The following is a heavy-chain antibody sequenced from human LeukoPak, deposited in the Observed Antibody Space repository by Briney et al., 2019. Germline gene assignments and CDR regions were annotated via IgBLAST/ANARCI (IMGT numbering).Heavy chain of an antibody. Sequence: GASVKVSFKASGYIFTRYAIHWVRQAPGQRLEWMGWINAGNGNTKYSQKIQGRVTITRDTSASTAYMEVSSLRSEDTAVYYCARGIEASSGWYVIDYWGQGTLVIVSS. CDR3: ARGIEASSGWYVIDY. D-gene: IGHD6-19*01. CDR1: GYIFTRYA. CDR2: INAGNGNT. J-gene: IGHJ4*02. V-gene: IGHV1-3*01.